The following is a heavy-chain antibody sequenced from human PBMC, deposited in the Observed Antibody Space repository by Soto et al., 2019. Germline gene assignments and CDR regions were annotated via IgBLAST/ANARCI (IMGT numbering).Heavy chain of an antibody. Sequence: GGSLRLSCAASGFTFSSYSMNWVRQAPGKGLEWVSYISSSSSTIYYADSVQGRFTISRDNAKNPLYLQMNSLRDEDTAVYYCAREGGSLNWFDPWGQGTLVTVSS. J-gene: IGHJ5*02. CDR3: AREGGSLNWFDP. D-gene: IGHD1-26*01. CDR1: GFTFSSYS. V-gene: IGHV3-48*02. CDR2: ISSSSSTI.